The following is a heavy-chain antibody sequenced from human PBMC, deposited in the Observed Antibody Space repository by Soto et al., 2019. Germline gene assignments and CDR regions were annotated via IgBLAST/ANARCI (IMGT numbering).Heavy chain of an antibody. CDR2: VSINATTT. D-gene: IGHD2-2*01. J-gene: IGHJ4*02. Sequence: ELQLVESGGGLVQTGGSLRLSCTASGFTFTNYWMHWVRQAPGKGLVWVSRVSINATTTSYADSVKGRFSISRDNAKNTLYLQMNNLRVEDTAIYYCARTPKYCTSTNCYVMAFDSWGQGALVTVSS. V-gene: IGHV3-74*01. CDR1: GFTFTNYW. CDR3: ARTPKYCTSTNCYVMAFDS.